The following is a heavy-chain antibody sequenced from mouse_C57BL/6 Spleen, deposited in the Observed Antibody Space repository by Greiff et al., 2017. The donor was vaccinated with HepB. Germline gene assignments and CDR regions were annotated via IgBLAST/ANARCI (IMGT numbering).Heavy chain of an antibody. J-gene: IGHJ1*03. CDR3: ARVPYYYGSGWYFDV. CDR2: INYDGSST. V-gene: IGHV5-16*01. Sequence: EVHLVESEGGLVQPGSSMKLSCTASGFTFSDYYMAWVRQVPEKGLEWVANINYDGSSTYYLDSLKSRFIISRDNAKNILYLQMSSLKSEDTATYYCARVPYYYGSGWYFDVWGTGTTVTVSS. CDR1: GFTFSDYY. D-gene: IGHD1-1*01.